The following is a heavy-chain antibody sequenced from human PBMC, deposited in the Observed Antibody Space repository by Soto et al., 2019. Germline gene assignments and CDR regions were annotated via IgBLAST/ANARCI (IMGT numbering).Heavy chain of an antibody. D-gene: IGHD2-21*01. J-gene: IGHJ6*02. CDR2: TSYDETNE. CDR1: GFTFGSHG. V-gene: IGHV3-30*18. Sequence: QVQLVESGGGLVQPGGSLRLTCVASGFTFGSHGMHWVRQAPGKGLEWVAVTSYDETNEYYVDSVKGRFTISRDNSKSTLYLQMNRLRPEDTAVYKCAKDLRTTISDYGMDVWGQGTTVTVSS. CDR3: AKDLRTTISDYGMDV.